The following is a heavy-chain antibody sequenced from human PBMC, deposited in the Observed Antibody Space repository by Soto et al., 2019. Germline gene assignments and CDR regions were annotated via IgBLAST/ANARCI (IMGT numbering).Heavy chain of an antibody. V-gene: IGHV3-30*03. J-gene: IGHJ4*02. CDR1: GFPFNSYD. CDR3: ARSEGGSYPYFEY. CDR2: ISYEGGNK. D-gene: IGHD1-26*01. Sequence: QVQLVESGGDVVQPGRSLRLSCAASGFPFNSYDMHWVRQAPGKGLEWVAVISYEGGNKNYADSVKGRCTISRDNSQNTLYLQMSSLRAEDTAVYYCARSEGGSYPYFEYWGQGTLVTVSS.